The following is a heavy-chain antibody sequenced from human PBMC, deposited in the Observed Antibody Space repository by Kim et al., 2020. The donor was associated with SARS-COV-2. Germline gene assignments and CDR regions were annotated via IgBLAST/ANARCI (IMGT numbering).Heavy chain of an antibody. J-gene: IGHJ6*02. CDR3: AKSDGYSYGGYYSCGIDV. V-gene: IGHV3-23*01. D-gene: IGHD5-18*01. Sequence: GRFTISRDNSKNTLYLQMNSLRAEDTAVYYCAKSDGYSYGGYYSCGIDVWGQGTTVTVSS.